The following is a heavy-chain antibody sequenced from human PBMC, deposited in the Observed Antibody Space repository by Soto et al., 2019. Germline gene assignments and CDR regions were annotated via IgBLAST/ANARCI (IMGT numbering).Heavy chain of an antibody. D-gene: IGHD2-2*01. J-gene: IGHJ6*02. V-gene: IGHV1-69*01. CDR2: IIPIPGTA. CDR1: GGTFGSYA. CDR3: ARSQGSSTSLEIYYYYYYGMDV. Sequence: QVQLVQSGAEVKKPGSSVKVSCKASGGTFGSYAISWVRQAPGQGLEWMGGIIPIPGTANYEQKFQGRVTIAADESTSTAYMELSSLSSEDKAVYYCARSQGSSTSLEIYYYYYYGMDVWGQGTKVTVSS.